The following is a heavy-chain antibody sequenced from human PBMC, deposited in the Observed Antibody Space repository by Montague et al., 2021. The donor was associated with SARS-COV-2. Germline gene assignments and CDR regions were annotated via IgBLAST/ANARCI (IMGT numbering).Heavy chain of an antibody. CDR3: ARVSVEMATMGVYYYYGMDV. CDR1: GGSISSGGYY. CDR2: IYYSGST. J-gene: IGHJ6*02. Sequence: TLSLTCTVSGGSISSGGYYWSWIRQHPGKGLEWIGYIYYSGSTYYNPSLKSRVTISVDTSKNQFSLKLISVTAADTAVYYCARVSVEMATMGVYYYYGMDVWGQGTTVTVSS. D-gene: IGHD5-24*01. V-gene: IGHV4-31*03.